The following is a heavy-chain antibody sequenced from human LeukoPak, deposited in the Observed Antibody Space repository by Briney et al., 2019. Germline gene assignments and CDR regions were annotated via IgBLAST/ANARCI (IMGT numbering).Heavy chain of an antibody. Sequence: ASVKVSCRASGYTFTGYYMHWVRQAPGQGFEWMGWINPDTGSTKYAQKFQGRVTVTRDTSISTAYMELSRLRSDDTAVYYCARQAIFGLVPDYWGQGTLVTVSS. J-gene: IGHJ4*02. CDR3: ARQAIFGLVPDY. CDR2: INPDTGST. CDR1: GYTFTGYY. D-gene: IGHD3/OR15-3a*01. V-gene: IGHV1-2*02.